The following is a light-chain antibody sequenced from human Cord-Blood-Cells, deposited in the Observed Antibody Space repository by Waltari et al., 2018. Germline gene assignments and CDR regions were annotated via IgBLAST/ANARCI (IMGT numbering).Light chain of an antibody. CDR3: QQYYSTPLT. Sequence: DIVMTQSPDSLAVSLGERATINCKSSQSVLYSSNNKNYLAWYQQKPGQPPKLLIYWASTRESGVPDRFGGSWSGTDFTLTISSLQAEDVAVYYCQQYYSTPLTFGGGTKVEIK. V-gene: IGKV4-1*01. CDR1: QSVLYSSNNKNY. J-gene: IGKJ4*01. CDR2: WAS.